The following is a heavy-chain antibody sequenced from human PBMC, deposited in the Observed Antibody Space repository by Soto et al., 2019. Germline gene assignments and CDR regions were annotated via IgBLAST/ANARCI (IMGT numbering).Heavy chain of an antibody. V-gene: IGHV3-30-3*01. D-gene: IGHD5-12*01. Sequence: QVQLVESGGGVVQPGRPLRLSCAASGFTFSSYAMHWVRQAPGKGLEWVAVISYDGSNKYYADSVKGRFTISRDNSKNTLYLQMNSLRAEDTAVYYCAREGNSGYDLGGLDYWGQGTLVTVSS. CDR3: AREGNSGYDLGGLDY. CDR1: GFTFSSYA. CDR2: ISYDGSNK. J-gene: IGHJ4*02.